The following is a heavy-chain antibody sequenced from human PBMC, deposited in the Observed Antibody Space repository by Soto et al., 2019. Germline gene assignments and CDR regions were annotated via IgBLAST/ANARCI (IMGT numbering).Heavy chain of an antibody. Sequence: SETLSLTCTVSGGSISGYYWSWIRQPPGKGLEWIGNVYYSGGAEYNPSVKRRVSISVDTSKNQFSLNLSSVTAADTAVYYCTRDGDGRMTTNPYYYYGMDVWGPGITVTVS. V-gene: IGHV4-59*01. J-gene: IGHJ6*02. CDR3: TRDGDGRMTTNPYYYYGMDV. D-gene: IGHD2-21*02. CDR2: VYYSGGA. CDR1: GGSISGYY.